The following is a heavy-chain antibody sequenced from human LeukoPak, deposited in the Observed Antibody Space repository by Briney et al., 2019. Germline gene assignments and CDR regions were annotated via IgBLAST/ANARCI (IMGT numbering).Heavy chain of an antibody. J-gene: IGHJ3*02. CDR2: INPISGGT. Sequence: ASVKVSCKASGYTFTGYYMHWVRQAPGQWREWMGWINPISGGTNYAQKFQDRVSMTRDTSISTAYMELSRLRSDDTAVYYCALTDDYDSSGYSIWGQGTMVTVSS. V-gene: IGHV1-2*02. CDR3: ALTDDYDSSGYSI. D-gene: IGHD3-22*01. CDR1: GYTFTGYY.